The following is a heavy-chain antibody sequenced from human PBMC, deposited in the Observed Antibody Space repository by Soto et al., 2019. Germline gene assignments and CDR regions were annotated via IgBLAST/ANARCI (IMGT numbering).Heavy chain of an antibody. V-gene: IGHV4-31*03. D-gene: IGHD2-15*01. CDR1: GGSISSGGYY. J-gene: IGHJ6*02. Sequence: SETLSLTCTVSGGSISSGGYYWSWIRQHPGKGLEWIGYIYYSGSTYYNPSLKSRVTISVDTSKNQFSLKLSSVTAADTAVYYCARGDLYCSGGSCYSHPGSYYYYGMDVWGQGTTVTVSS. CDR3: ARGDLYCSGGSCYSHPGSYYYYGMDV. CDR2: IYYSGST.